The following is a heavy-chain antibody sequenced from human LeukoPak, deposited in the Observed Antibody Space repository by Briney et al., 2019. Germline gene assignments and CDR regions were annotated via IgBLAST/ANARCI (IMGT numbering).Heavy chain of an antibody. CDR2: ISGSGGST. Sequence: GGSLRLSCAASGFTFSSYAMSWVRQAPRKGLEWVSAISGSGGSTYYADSVKGRFTISRDNSKNTLYLQMSSLRAEDTAVYYCASPGGGSGSNYITKVDYWGQGTLVTVSS. D-gene: IGHD3-10*01. CDR1: GFTFSSYA. CDR3: ASPGGGSGSNYITKVDY. J-gene: IGHJ4*02. V-gene: IGHV3-23*01.